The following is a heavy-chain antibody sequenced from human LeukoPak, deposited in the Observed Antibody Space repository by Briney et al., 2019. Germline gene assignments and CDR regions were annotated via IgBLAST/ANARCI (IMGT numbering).Heavy chain of an antibody. V-gene: IGHV3-21*01. J-gene: IGHJ6*03. CDR2: ISSSSSYI. CDR3: ARDYEGIGWLRLKHYYYYYYMDV. CDR1: GFTFSSYS. D-gene: IGHD5-12*01. Sequence: PGGSLRLSCAASGFTFSSYSMNWVRQAPGKGLEWVSSISSSSSYIYYADSVKGRFTISRDNAKNSLYLQMNSLRAEDTAVYYCARDYEGIGWLRLKHYYYYYYMDVWGKGTTVTVSS.